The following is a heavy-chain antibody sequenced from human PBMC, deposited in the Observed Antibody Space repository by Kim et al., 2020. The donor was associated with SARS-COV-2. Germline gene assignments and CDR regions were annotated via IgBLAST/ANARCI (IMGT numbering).Heavy chain of an antibody. D-gene: IGHD3-10*01. J-gene: IGHJ3*02. V-gene: IGHV3-74*01. Sequence: TSYAESVKGRFTISRDNDKNTLYLQMNSLRAEDTAVYYCARASSHDAFDIWGQGTMVTVSS. CDR2: T. CDR3: ARASSHDAFDI.